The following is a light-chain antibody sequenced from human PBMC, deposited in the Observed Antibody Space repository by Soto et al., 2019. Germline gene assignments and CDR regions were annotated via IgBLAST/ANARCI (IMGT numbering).Light chain of an antibody. V-gene: IGKV1-5*01. CDR3: QKYSNWPWT. J-gene: IGKJ1*01. CDR1: ESIDNW. CDR2: AAS. Sequence: DIQMTQSPSTLSASVGDTVTITCRASESIDNWLAWYQQKPGKAPKLLIFAASTLIRGVPSRFSGRGSGTEFTLTISNLQSEDFAIYYCQKYSNWPWTFGQGTKVDIK.